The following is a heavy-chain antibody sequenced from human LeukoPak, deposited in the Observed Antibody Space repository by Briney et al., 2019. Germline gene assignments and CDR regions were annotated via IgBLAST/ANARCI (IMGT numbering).Heavy chain of an antibody. V-gene: IGHV4-4*07. D-gene: IGHD3-22*01. CDR3: ARDKYYYDSSGYYFLGY. CDR1: GGSISSYY. CDR2: IYTSGST. J-gene: IGHJ4*02. Sequence: SETLSLTCTVSGGSISSYYWSWIRQPAGKGLEWIERIYTSGSTNYNPSLKSRVTMSVDTSKNQFSLKLSSVTAADTAVYYCARDKYYYDSSGYYFLGYWGQGTLVTVSS.